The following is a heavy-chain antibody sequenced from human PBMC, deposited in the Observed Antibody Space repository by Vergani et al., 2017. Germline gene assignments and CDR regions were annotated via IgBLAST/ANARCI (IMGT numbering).Heavy chain of an antibody. J-gene: IGHJ4*02. CDR3: AKDGYYYDSSGYYSS. Sequence: EVQLLESGGGLVQPGGSLRLSCAASGFTFSSYAMSWVRQAPGKGLEWVSAISGSGGSTYYADSVKGRFTISRDNSKNTLYLQMNSLIAEDTAVYYCAKDGYYYDSSGYYSSWGQGTLVTVSS. D-gene: IGHD3-22*01. CDR2: ISGSGGST. CDR1: GFTFSSYA. V-gene: IGHV3-23*01.